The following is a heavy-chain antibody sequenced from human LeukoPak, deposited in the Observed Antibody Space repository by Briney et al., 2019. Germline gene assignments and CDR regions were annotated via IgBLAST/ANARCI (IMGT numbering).Heavy chain of an antibody. D-gene: IGHD6-13*01. V-gene: IGHV1-18*01. CDR1: GYTFTSYG. CDR3: ARDSEAAAGTAAFDY. J-gene: IGHJ4*02. CDR2: ISAYNGNT. Sequence: ASVKVSCKATGYTFTSYGISWVRQAPGQGLEWMGWISAYNGNTNYAQKLQGRVTMTTDTSTSTAYMELRSLRSDDTAVYYCARDSEAAAGTAAFDYWGQGTLATVSS.